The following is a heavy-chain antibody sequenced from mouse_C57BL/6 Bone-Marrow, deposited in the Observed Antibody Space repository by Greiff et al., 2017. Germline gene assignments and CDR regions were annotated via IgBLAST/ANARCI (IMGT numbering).Heavy chain of an antibody. CDR2: ISDGGSYT. D-gene: IGHD1-1*01. CDR3: ARDRGYGPYYFDY. J-gene: IGHJ2*01. Sequence: VQVVESGGGLVKPGGSLKLSCAASGFTFSSYAMSWVRQTPEKRLEWVATISDGGSYTYYPDNVKGRFTISRDNAKNNLYLQMSHLKSEDTAMYYCARDRGYGPYYFDYWGQGTTLTVSS. V-gene: IGHV5-4*01. CDR1: GFTFSSYA.